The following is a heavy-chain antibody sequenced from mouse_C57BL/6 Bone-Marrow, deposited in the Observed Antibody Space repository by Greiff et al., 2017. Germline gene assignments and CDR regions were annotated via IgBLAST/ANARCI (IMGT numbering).Heavy chain of an antibody. CDR2: IYPSDSET. D-gene: IGHD6-5*01. CDR3: ARSLLRGFDY. Sequence: VKLQQPGAELVRPGSSVKLSCKASGYTFTSYWMDWVKQRPGQGLEWIGNIYPSDSETHYNQKFKDKATLTVDKSSSTAYMQLSSLTSEDSAVYYCARSLLRGFDYWGQGTTLTVSS. V-gene: IGHV1-61*01. CDR1: GYTFTSYW. J-gene: IGHJ2*01.